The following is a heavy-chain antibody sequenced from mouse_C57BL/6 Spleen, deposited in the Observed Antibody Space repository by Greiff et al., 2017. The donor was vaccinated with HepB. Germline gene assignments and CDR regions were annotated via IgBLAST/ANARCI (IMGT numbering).Heavy chain of an antibody. CDR3: ARGGDSNYVGFAY. CDR2: IHPNSGST. D-gene: IGHD2-5*01. V-gene: IGHV1-64*01. J-gene: IGHJ3*01. CDR1: GYTFTSYW. Sequence: QVQLKQPGAELVKPGASVKLSCKASGYTFTSYWMHWVKQRPGQGLEWIGMIHPNSGSTNYNEKFKSKATLTVDKSSSTADMQLSSLTAEDSAVYYCARGGDSNYVGFAYWGQGTLVTVSA.